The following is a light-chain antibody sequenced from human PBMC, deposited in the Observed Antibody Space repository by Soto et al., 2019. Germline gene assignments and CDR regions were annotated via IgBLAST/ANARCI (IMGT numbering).Light chain of an antibody. Sequence: IQMTQSPSSLSASVGDRVTIACRASQTISNYFHWYQQKPGKSPKLLIYASSSRLSGVPSRFSCSGSGTDFTLNISSLQPEDFATYYCLQDNSYPWTFGQGTKVDIK. V-gene: IGKV1-6*01. J-gene: IGKJ1*01. CDR1: QTISNY. CDR3: LQDNSYPWT. CDR2: ASS.